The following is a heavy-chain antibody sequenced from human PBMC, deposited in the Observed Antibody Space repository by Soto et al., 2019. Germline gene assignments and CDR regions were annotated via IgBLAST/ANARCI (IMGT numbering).Heavy chain of an antibody. Sequence: EVQLLESGGGLVQPGGSLRLSCAVSGFSFSTYAMSWVRQAPGKGLEWVSGISAGGGNTYYADSVRGRFTISRDNSKDTLYRQITSLRAEYTAFYYCAKHAEYQLVSWFDPWGQGTLVTVSS. J-gene: IGHJ5*02. CDR1: GFSFSTYA. V-gene: IGHV3-23*01. D-gene: IGHD2-2*01. CDR2: ISAGGGNT. CDR3: AKHAEYQLVSWFDP.